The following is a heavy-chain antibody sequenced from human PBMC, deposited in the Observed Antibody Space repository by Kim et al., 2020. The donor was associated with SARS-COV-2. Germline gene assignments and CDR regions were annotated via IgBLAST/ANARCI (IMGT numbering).Heavy chain of an antibody. J-gene: IGHJ5*02. Sequence: RVTISVDTSKNQFSLKLSSVTAADTAVYYCARRLRTKFGVAKRGGGWFDPWGQGTLVTVSS. V-gene: IGHV4-34*01. D-gene: IGHD3-3*01. CDR3: ARRLRTKFGVAKRGGGWFDP.